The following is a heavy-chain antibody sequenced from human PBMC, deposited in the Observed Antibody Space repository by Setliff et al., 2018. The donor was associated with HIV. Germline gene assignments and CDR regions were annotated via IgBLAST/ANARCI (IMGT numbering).Heavy chain of an antibody. Sequence: PSETLSLTCAVSAYSISSGYYWGWIRQPPGKGLEWIGSIYHSGSTNYNPSLMSRVTISVDPSKNQFSLKLRSVTAADTAVYYCARQWRDQYNSGVSTEYFQHWGLGTLVT. D-gene: IGHD3-22*01. J-gene: IGHJ1*01. CDR2: IYHSGST. V-gene: IGHV4-38-2*01. CDR1: AYSISSGYY. CDR3: ARQWRDQYNSGVSTEYFQH.